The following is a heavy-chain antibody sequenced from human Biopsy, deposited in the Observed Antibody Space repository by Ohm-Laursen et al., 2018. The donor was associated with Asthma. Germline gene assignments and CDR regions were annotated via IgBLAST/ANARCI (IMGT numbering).Heavy chain of an antibody. J-gene: IGHJ4*02. CDR3: ARKAGSCISRTCYSLDF. V-gene: IGHV1-69*13. CDR2: INSVIGTT. D-gene: IGHD2-2*01. Sequence: SVKVSCKALGGTFNTYVIGWVRQAPGQGLERMGGINSVIGTTTYPQKFQDRVTITADDSTSTVYMELSSLRSEDTAVYYCARKAGSCISRTCYSLDFWGQGTLVTVSS. CDR1: GGTFNTYV.